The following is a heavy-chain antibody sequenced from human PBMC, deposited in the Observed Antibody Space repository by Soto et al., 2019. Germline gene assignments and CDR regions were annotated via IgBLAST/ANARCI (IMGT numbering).Heavy chain of an antibody. D-gene: IGHD2-2*01. Sequence: PGGSLRLSCAASGFTFDDYAMHWVRQAPGKGLEWVSGISWNSGSIGYADSVKGRFTISRDNAKNSLYLQMNSLRAEDTALYYCAKDGSLPAAMWGHYYYYYMDVWGKGTTVTVSS. CDR3: AKDGSLPAAMWGHYYYYYMDV. V-gene: IGHV3-9*01. CDR2: ISWNSGSI. J-gene: IGHJ6*03. CDR1: GFTFDDYA.